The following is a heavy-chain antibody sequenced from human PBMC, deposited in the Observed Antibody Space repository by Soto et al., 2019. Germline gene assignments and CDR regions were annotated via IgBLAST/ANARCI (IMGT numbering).Heavy chain of an antibody. J-gene: IGHJ4*02. Sequence: ASVKVSCKASGDTFTSYYMHWVRQAPGQGLEWMGIINPSGGSTSYAQKFQGRVTMTRDTSTSTVYMELSSLRSEDTAVYYCARDYSGYDSDYWGQGTLVTVSS. CDR1: GDTFTSYY. D-gene: IGHD5-12*01. CDR2: INPSGGST. V-gene: IGHV1-46*01. CDR3: ARDYSGYDSDY.